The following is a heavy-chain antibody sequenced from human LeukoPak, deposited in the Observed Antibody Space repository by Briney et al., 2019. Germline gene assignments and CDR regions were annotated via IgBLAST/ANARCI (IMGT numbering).Heavy chain of an antibody. CDR3: AREGIAAADDY. V-gene: IGHV3-7*01. Sequence: GGSLRLSCAASGFTFSSYWMSWVRQAPGKGLEWVANIKQDGSEKYYVVSVKGRFTISRDNAKNSLYLQMNSLRAEDTAVYYCAREGIAAADDYWGQGTLVTVSS. J-gene: IGHJ4*02. CDR2: IKQDGSEK. D-gene: IGHD6-13*01. CDR1: GFTFSSYW.